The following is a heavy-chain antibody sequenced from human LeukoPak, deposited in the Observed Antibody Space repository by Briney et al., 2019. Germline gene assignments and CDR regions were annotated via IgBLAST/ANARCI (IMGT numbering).Heavy chain of an antibody. CDR2: MNPNSGNT. Sequence: ASVKVSCKASGYTFTSYDINWVRQATGQGLEWMGWMNPNSGNTGYAQKFQGRVTMTRNTSISTAYMELSSLRSEDTAVFYCARCRGSSCSFFDYWGQGTLVTVSS. V-gene: IGHV1-8*01. CDR3: ARCRGSSCSFFDY. D-gene: IGHD6-13*01. CDR1: GYTFTSYD. J-gene: IGHJ4*02.